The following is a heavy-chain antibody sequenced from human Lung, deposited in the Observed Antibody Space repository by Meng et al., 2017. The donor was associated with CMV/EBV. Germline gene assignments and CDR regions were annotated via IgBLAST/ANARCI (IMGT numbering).Heavy chain of an antibody. Sequence: LXXTVSGGSVSSGSFYWSWIRQPPGEGLEWIGFVYYSGSTNYNPALKSRVTMSIDTSKNQFSLKLSSVTAADTAMYYCARVPQNIAAAGISAFDIXGQGXMVTVSS. V-gene: IGHV4-61*01. J-gene: IGHJ3*02. CDR1: GGSVSSGSFY. CDR2: VYYSGST. CDR3: ARVPQNIAAAGISAFDI. D-gene: IGHD6-13*01.